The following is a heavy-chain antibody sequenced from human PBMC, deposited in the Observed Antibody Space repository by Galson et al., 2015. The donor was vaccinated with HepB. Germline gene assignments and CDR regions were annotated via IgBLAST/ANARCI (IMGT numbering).Heavy chain of an antibody. D-gene: IGHD2-2*02. CDR1: GFTFDSCG. Sequence: SLRLSCAASGFTFDSCGIHWVRQAPGKGLEWVTMMSYDGENRYSADSVKGRFTVSRDRSRNTVYLQMNSLRSEDTAVYYCAKESKTYCSSATCYNHYDHWGQGTLVTVSS. CDR3: AKESKTYCSSATCYNHYDH. CDR2: MSYDGENR. V-gene: IGHV3-30*18. J-gene: IGHJ4*02.